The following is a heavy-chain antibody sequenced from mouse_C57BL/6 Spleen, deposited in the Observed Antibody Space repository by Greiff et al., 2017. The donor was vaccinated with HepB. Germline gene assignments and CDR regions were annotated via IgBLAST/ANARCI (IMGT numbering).Heavy chain of an antibody. CDR3: AMDYENYFDY. CDR2: IYPGDGDT. V-gene: IGHV1-80*01. CDR1: GYAFSSYW. D-gene: IGHD1-1*01. J-gene: IGHJ2*01. Sequence: VQRVESGAELVKPGASVKISCKASGYAFSSYWMNWVKQRPGKGLEWIGQIYPGDGDTNYNGKFKGKATLTADKSSSTAYMQLSSLTSEDSAVYFCAMDYENYFDYWGQGTTLTVSS.